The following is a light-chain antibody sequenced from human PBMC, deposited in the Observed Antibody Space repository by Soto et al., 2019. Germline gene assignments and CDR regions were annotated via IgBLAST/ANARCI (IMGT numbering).Light chain of an antibody. Sequence: QSVLTQPPSASETPGQRVTISCSGSSSNIATKSVNWYQQLPGTAPKLLIYSNSQRSSGVPDRFSGSKSGTSASLAIRGLQSEDEADYYCAAWDDSLNARYVFGTGTELTVL. V-gene: IGLV1-44*01. CDR1: SSNIATKS. J-gene: IGLJ1*01. CDR3: AAWDDSLNARYV. CDR2: SNS.